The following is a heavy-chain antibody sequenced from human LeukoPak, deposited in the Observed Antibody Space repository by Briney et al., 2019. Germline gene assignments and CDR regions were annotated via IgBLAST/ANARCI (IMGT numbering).Heavy chain of an antibody. CDR1: GGSISSSNW. CDR2: IYHSGST. Sequence: PSETLSLTCAVSGGSISSSNWWSWVRQPPGKGLEWIGEIYHSGSTNYNPSLKSRVTMSVDKSKNQFSLKLSSVTAADTAVYYCARTYDSSGSFDYWGQGTLVTVSS. D-gene: IGHD3-22*01. CDR3: ARTYDSSGSFDY. V-gene: IGHV4-4*02. J-gene: IGHJ4*02.